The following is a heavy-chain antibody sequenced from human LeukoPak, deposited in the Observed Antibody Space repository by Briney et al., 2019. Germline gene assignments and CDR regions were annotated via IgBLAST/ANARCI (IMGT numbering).Heavy chain of an antibody. Sequence: PGGSLRLSCAAPGFTFSKYAMSWVRQAPGKGLEWVSILDGSGRHIYYADSVQGRFTISRDNSMDTVYLQMNSLRVEDTAVYYCAIDPIDATAFWGQGTLVTVSS. CDR3: AIDPIDATAF. J-gene: IGHJ4*02. D-gene: IGHD2-15*01. V-gene: IGHV3-23*01. CDR1: GFTFSKYA. CDR2: LDGSGRHI.